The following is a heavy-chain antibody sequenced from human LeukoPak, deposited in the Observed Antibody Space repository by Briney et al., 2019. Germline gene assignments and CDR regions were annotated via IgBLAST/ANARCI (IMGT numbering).Heavy chain of an antibody. J-gene: IGHJ4*02. CDR1: GGSISSGSYY. CDR3: ARHEATMVRGVKYYFDY. Sequence: TSETLSLTCTVSGGSISSGSYYWSWIRQPAGKGLEWIGRIYTSGSTNYNPSLKSRVTISVDTSKNQFSLKLSSVTAADTAVYYCARHEATMVRGVKYYFDYWGQGTLVTVSS. D-gene: IGHD3-10*01. V-gene: IGHV4-61*02. CDR2: IYTSGST.